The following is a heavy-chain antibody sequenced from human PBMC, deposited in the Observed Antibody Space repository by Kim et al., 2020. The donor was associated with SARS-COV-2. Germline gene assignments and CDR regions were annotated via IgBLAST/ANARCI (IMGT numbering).Heavy chain of an antibody. CDR2: ISYDGSNK. CDR3: ARDGSPLYYYDSSGYYYGDY. D-gene: IGHD3-22*01. Sequence: GGSLRLSCAASGFTFSSYGMHWVRQAPGKGLEWVAVISYDGSNKYYADSVKGRFTISRDNSKNTLYLQMNSLRAEDTAVYYCARDGSPLYYYDSSGYYYGDYWGQGTLVTVSS. V-gene: IGHV3-33*05. J-gene: IGHJ4*02. CDR1: GFTFSSYG.